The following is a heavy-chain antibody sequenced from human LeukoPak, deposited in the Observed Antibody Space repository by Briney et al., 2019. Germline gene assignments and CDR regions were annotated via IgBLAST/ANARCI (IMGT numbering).Heavy chain of an antibody. CDR2: IYYSGST. CDR1: GGSISSYY. J-gene: IGHJ6*03. Sequence: PSETLSLTCTVSGGSISSYYWSWIRQPPGKGLEWIGYIYYSGSTNYNPSLKSRVTISVDTSKNQFSLKLSSVTAADTAVYYCARRSGYSYGYHYYYYMDVWGKGTTVTVSS. D-gene: IGHD5-18*01. V-gene: IGHV4-59*01. CDR3: ARRSGYSYGYHYYYYMDV.